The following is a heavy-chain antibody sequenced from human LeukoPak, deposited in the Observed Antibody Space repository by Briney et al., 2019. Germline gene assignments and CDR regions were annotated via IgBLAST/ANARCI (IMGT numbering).Heavy chain of an antibody. CDR2: IIPIFGTA. V-gene: IGHV1-69*05. D-gene: IGHD3-3*01. J-gene: IGHJ5*02. Sequence: ASVKVSCNASGGTFSSYAISWVRQAPGQGLEWMGGIIPIFGTANYAQKFQGRVTITTDESTSTAYMELSSLRSEDTAVYYCARGQCDFWSGYYNWFDPWGQGTMVTVSS. CDR3: ARGQCDFWSGYYNWFDP. CDR1: GGTFSSYA.